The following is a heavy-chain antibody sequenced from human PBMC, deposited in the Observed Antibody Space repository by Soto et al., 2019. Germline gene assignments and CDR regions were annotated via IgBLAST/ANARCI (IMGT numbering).Heavy chain of an antibody. CDR3: ARTNREYSSSPSYYYYGMDV. CDR2: IDWDDDK. J-gene: IGHJ6*02. CDR1: GCACSPSGLC. V-gene: IGHV2-70*01. Sequence: GPTLLPHTQPLTLTYTCSGCACSPSGLCVSWIRQPPAKALDWLALIDWDDDKYYSTSLKTRLTISKDTSKNQVVLTMTNMDPVDTATYYCARTNREYSSSPSYYYYGMDVWGQGTTVTVSS. D-gene: IGHD6-6*01.